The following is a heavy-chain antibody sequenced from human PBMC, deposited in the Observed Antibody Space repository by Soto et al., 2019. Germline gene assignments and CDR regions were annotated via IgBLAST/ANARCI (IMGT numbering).Heavy chain of an antibody. CDR2: MNANSGGA. CDR3: ARDQSGADLGSPDY. J-gene: IGHJ4*02. CDR1: GYTFTGYY. Sequence: QVQLVQSGAEVKKPGASVKVSCKASGYTFTGYYIHWVRQAPGQGLEWMGWMNANSGGANHAPKFQGRVAMSRDTSTNTAYMQLRALTSDDTAVYYCARDQSGADLGSPDYWGQGTLVTVSS. V-gene: IGHV1-2*02. D-gene: IGHD1-26*01.